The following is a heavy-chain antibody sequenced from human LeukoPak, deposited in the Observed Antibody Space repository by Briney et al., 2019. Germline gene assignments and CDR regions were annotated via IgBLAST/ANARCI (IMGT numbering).Heavy chain of an antibody. V-gene: IGHV1-18*01. CDR3: ARYPLSYTSNWHYYFDY. CDR2: ISASNGNT. D-gene: IGHD1-7*01. Sequence: ASVKLSCKASGYTFTSYGVSWVRRAPGQGREWVGWISASNGNTNYAQKLQGRATMTTDTSTSTAYVELRSLRSDDTAVYYCARYPLSYTSNWHYYFDYWGQGTLLTVSS. CDR1: GYTFTSYG. J-gene: IGHJ4*02.